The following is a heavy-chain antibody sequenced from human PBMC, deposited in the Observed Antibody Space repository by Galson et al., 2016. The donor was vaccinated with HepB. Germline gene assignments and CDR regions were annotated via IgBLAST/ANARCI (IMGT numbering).Heavy chain of an antibody. J-gene: IGHJ6*02. V-gene: IGHV3-21*01. Sequence: SLRLSCAASRFTFSIYSMNWVRQAPGKGLEWVSSISSSSTYIYYADSVNGRFTISRDNAKKSLFLQMNSLRAEDTAVYYCARDGRELVSHDYYSYMDVWGQGTTVTVSS. CDR2: ISSSSTYI. CDR1: RFTFSIYS. D-gene: IGHD1-7*01. CDR3: ARDGRELVSHDYYSYMDV.